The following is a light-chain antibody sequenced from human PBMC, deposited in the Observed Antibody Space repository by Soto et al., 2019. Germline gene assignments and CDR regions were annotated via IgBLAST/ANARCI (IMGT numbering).Light chain of an antibody. V-gene: IGKV3-15*01. CDR1: ESVSTN. Sequence: ELEMPPSPATMSLAPGESSTLSCRGSESVSTNLAWYQQKAGQAPRLLIYGASTRATGIPARFSGSGSGTEFTLTISGLQSEDLAVYYCQQSSNWPPITVGQGKRLEIK. J-gene: IGKJ5*01. CDR3: QQSSNWPPIT. CDR2: GAS.